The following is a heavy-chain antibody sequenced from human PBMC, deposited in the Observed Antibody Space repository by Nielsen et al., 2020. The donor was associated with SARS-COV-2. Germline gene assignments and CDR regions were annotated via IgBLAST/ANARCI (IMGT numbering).Heavy chain of an antibody. J-gene: IGHJ2*01. CDR3: AVGYGDYDWYFDL. Sequence: ESLKISCAASGFTFDDYGMSWVRQAPGKGLEWVSGINWNGGSTGYADSVKGRFTISRDNAKNSLYLQMNSLRAEDTALYLCAVGYGDYDWYFDLWGRGTLVTVSS. D-gene: IGHD4-17*01. CDR2: INWNGGST. CDR1: GFTFDDYG. V-gene: IGHV3-20*01.